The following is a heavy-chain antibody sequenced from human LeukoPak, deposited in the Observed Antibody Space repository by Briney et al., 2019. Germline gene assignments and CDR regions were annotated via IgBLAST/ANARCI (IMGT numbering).Heavy chain of an antibody. D-gene: IGHD6-19*01. CDR3: AKEGRWSSGWSRFDY. CDR1: GFTFSTYA. J-gene: IGHJ4*02. V-gene: IGHV3-23*01. CDR2: ISESGGNT. Sequence: GGSLRLSCAASGFTFSTYAMSWVRQAPGKGLDWLSGISESGGNTYYADSVRGRFTISRDNSKNTLYLQMNSLRAEDTALYYCAKEGRWSSGWSRFDYWGRGTLVTVSS.